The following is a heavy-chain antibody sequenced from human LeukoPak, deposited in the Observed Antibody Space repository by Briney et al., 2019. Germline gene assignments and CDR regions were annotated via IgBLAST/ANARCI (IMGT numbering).Heavy chain of an antibody. CDR2: IIPIFGTA. CDR1: GGTFSSYA. Sequence: ASVKVSCKASGGTFSSYAISWVRQAPGQGLEWMGGIIPIFGTANYAQKFQGRVTITTDESTSTAYMELSSLRSEDTAVYYCARYSSSFGPGGYYFDYWGQGTLVTVSS. V-gene: IGHV1-69*05. J-gene: IGHJ4*02. CDR3: ARYSSSFGPGGYYFDY. D-gene: IGHD6-6*01.